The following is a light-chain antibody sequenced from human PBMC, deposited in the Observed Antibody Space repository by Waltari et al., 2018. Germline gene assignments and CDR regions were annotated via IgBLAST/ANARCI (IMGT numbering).Light chain of an antibody. J-gene: IGKJ2*01. V-gene: IGKV3-15*01. CDR3: QQYNNWPPYT. CDR2: GVS. CDR1: QSVGSN. Sequence: EIVMTQSPVTLSMSPGERATISCRASQSVGSNLAWYQQKPGQAPRLLIYGVSIRVTGIPARFSGTGSGTEFTLTISSLQSEDFAVYYCQQYNNWPPYTFGQGTRLEI.